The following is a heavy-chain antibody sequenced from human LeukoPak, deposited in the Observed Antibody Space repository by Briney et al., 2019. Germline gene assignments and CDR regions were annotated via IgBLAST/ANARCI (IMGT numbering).Heavy chain of an antibody. CDR2: INHSGST. Sequence: PSETLSLTCAVYGGSFSGYYWSWIRQPPGKGLEWIGEINHSGSTNYNPSLKRGVTISVDTSENKFSLKLRSVTAADTAVYYCARGPPQYYYDSSELGDWGQGTLVTVSS. D-gene: IGHD3-22*01. CDR3: ARGPPQYYYDSSELGD. CDR1: GGSFSGYY. J-gene: IGHJ4*02. V-gene: IGHV4-34*01.